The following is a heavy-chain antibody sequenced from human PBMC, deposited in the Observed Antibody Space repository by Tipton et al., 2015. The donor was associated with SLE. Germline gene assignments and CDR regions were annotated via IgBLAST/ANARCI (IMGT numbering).Heavy chain of an antibody. V-gene: IGHV3-30*04. J-gene: IGHJ4*02. CDR2: ISYDGSNK. D-gene: IGHD5-18*01. Sequence: SLRLSCAASGFTFDDYAMHWVRQAPGKGLEWVAVISYDGSNKYYADSVKGRFTISRDNAKNSLYLQMNSLRAEDTAVYYCARDTKDTAMVTPIDYWGQGTLVTVSS. CDR1: GFTFDDYA. CDR3: ARDTKDTAMVTPIDY.